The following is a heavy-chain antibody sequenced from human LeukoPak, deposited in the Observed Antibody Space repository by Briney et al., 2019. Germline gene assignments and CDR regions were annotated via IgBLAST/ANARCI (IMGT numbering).Heavy chain of an antibody. J-gene: IGHJ4*02. Sequence: PGGSLRLSCAASGFTFDDYAMHWVRQAPGKGLEWVSAISGSGGSTYYADSVKGRFTISRDNSKNTLYLQMNSLRAEDTAVYYCAKRGQWLVPFDYWGQGTLVTVSS. V-gene: IGHV3-23*01. CDR3: AKRGQWLVPFDY. CDR2: ISGSGGST. CDR1: GFTFDDYA. D-gene: IGHD6-19*01.